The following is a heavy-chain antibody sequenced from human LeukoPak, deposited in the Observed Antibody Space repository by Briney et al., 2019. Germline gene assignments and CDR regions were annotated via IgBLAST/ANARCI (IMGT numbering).Heavy chain of an antibody. CDR2: IIPIFGTA. D-gene: IGHD5-24*01. V-gene: IGHV1-69*13. CDR1: GGTFSSYA. CDR3: ARAPVEMATIDGFDY. Sequence: SVKVSCKASGGTFSSYAISWVRQAPGQGLEWMGGIIPIFGTANYAQKFQGRVTITADESTSTAYMELSCLRSEDTAVYYCARAPVEMATIDGFDYWGQGTLVTVSS. J-gene: IGHJ4*02.